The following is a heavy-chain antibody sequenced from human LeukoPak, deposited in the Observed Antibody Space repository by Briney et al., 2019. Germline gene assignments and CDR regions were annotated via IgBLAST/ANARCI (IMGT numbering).Heavy chain of an antibody. Sequence: PGGSLRLSCAASGLTFSNYAMSWFHQAPGKGLEWVSGITSGFTPHYADSVKGRFTISRDNSKNTFHLQMNGLRAEDTAVYYCAKDYSDSRVGDVFFEYWGQGTLVTVSS. CDR3: AKDYSDSRVGDVFFEY. CDR2: ITSGFTP. V-gene: IGHV3-23*01. CDR1: GLTFSNYA. D-gene: IGHD1-26*01. J-gene: IGHJ4*02.